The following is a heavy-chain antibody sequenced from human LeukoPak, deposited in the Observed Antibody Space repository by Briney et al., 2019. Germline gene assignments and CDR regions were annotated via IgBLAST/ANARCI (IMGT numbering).Heavy chain of an antibody. CDR2: ITSSSSYI. V-gene: IGHV3-21*01. CDR1: GFTFSSYS. Sequence: GGSLRLSCAASGFTFSSYSMNWVRQAPGKGLEWGSSITSSSSYICYADSLKGRFTISRDNAKNSLYLQMNSLRAEDTAVYYCAELGITMIGGVWGKGTTVTISS. J-gene: IGHJ6*04. D-gene: IGHD3-10*02. CDR3: AELGITMIGGV.